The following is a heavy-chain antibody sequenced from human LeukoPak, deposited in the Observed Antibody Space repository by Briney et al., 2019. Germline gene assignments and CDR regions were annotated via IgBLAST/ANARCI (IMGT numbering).Heavy chain of an antibody. D-gene: IGHD2-15*01. CDR2: IYYSGST. V-gene: IGHV4-59*01. J-gene: IGHJ4*02. CDR1: DGSISSYY. Sequence: SETLSLTCTVSDGSISSYYWSWIRKPPGKGLEWIGYIYYSGSTNYNPSLKSRVTISVDTSKNQVSLKLTSVTAADTAVYYCARDRDGSGGTTFDYWGQGTLVTVSS. CDR3: ARDRDGSGGTTFDY.